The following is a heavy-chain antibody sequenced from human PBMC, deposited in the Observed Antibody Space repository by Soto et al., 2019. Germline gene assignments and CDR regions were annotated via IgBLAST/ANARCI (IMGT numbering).Heavy chain of an antibody. J-gene: IGHJ6*02. CDR3: ARVQTATTQIYYYYGTDV. CDR2: INPSGGST. Sequence: SVNVSCKASGYTFTSYYMHWVRQAPGQGLEWMGIINPSGGSTSYAQKFQGRVTMTRDTSTSTVYMELSSLRSEDTAVYYCARVQTATTQIYYYYGTDVWGQGTTVTVSS. V-gene: IGHV1-46*01. D-gene: IGHD4-4*01. CDR1: GYTFTSYY.